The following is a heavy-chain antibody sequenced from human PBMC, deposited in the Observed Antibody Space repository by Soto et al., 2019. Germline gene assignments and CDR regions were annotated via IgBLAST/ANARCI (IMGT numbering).Heavy chain of an antibody. Sequence: KQSQTLSLTCAISGDSVSSNSAAWNWIRQSPSRGLEWLGRTYYRSKWYNDYAVSVKSRITINPDTSKNQFSLQLNSVTPEDTAVYYCAREGIITIFGVVTRIEGMDVWGQGTTVTVSS. CDR3: AREGIITIFGVVTRIEGMDV. V-gene: IGHV6-1*01. J-gene: IGHJ6*02. CDR2: TYYRSKWYN. CDR1: GDSVSSNSAA. D-gene: IGHD3-3*01.